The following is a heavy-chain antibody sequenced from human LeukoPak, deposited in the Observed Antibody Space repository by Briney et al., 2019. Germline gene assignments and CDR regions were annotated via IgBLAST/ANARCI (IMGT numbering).Heavy chain of an antibody. CDR1: GGSISSGGYY. CDR2: IYYSGST. Sequence: SETLSLTCTVSGGSISSGGYYWSWIRQHPGKGLEWIGYIYYSGSTNYNPSLKSRATISVDKSKNQFSLKLSSVTAADTAVYYCVRGGSSGYNWFDPWGQGTLVTVSS. D-gene: IGHD6-19*01. V-gene: IGHV4-31*09. J-gene: IGHJ5*02. CDR3: VRGGSSGYNWFDP.